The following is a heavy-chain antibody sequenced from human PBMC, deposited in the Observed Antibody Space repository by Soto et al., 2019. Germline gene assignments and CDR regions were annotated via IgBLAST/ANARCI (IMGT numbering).Heavy chain of an antibody. V-gene: IGHV2-5*02. D-gene: IGHD3-9*01. Sequence: QITLKESGPTLVKPTQTLTLTCTFSGFSLSTSGVGVGWIRQPPGKALEWLALIYWDDDKRYSPSLKSRLTITKDTSKNQVVLTMTNMDPVVTATYYGAHGRDILTGWGDFDYWGQGTLVTVSS. CDR3: AHGRDILTGWGDFDY. CDR1: GFSLSTSGVG. J-gene: IGHJ4*02. CDR2: IYWDDDK.